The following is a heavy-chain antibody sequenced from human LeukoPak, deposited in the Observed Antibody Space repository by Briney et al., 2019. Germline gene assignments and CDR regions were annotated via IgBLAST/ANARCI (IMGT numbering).Heavy chain of an antibody. CDR3: ARGRGGLLWFGEFNS. V-gene: IGHV3-7*01. CDR1: GFTFSSYW. Sequence: GGSLRLSCAASGFTFSSYWMDWVRQAPGKRLEWVANIKQDGSEKYYVDSVKGRFTISRDNANNSLYLQMNSLRAEDTAVYYCARGRGGLLWFGEFNSWGQGTLVTVSS. D-gene: IGHD3-10*01. CDR2: IKQDGSEK. J-gene: IGHJ4*02.